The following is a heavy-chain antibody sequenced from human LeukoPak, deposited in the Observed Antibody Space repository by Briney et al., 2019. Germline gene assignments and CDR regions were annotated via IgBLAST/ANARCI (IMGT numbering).Heavy chain of an antibody. CDR1: GFTFSSYA. CDR2: ISSNGGST. V-gene: IGHV3-64*01. J-gene: IGHJ4*02. Sequence: GGSLRLSCAASGFTFSSYAMHWVRQAPGKGLEYVSAISSNGGSTYYANSVKGRFTISRDNSKNTLYPQMGSLRAEDMAVYYCARAAYYYDSSGYSDYWGQGTLVTVSS. CDR3: ARAAYYYDSSGYSDY. D-gene: IGHD3-22*01.